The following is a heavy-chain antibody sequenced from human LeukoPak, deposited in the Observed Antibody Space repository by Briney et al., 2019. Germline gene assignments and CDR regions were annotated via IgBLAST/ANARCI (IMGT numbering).Heavy chain of an antibody. D-gene: IGHD1-7*01. J-gene: IGHJ4*02. Sequence: SETLSLTCTVSGGSISSSSHYWGWIRQPPGKGLEWIGHMDTIGIITYNPSLKSRVTISADTSKHQISLRLSSVTAADTAVYYCARDRPDLSGTPSFFDSWGQGTLVTVAS. CDR1: GGSISSSSHY. CDR2: MDTIGII. CDR3: ARDRPDLSGTPSFFDS. V-gene: IGHV4-61*01.